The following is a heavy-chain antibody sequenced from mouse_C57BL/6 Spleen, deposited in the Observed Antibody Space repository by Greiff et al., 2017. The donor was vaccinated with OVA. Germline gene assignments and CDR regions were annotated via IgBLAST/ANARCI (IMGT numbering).Heavy chain of an antibody. V-gene: IGHV5-6*01. Sequence: EVQLVESGGDLVKPGGSLKLSCAASGFTFSSYGMSWVRQTPDKRLEWVATISSGGSYTYYPDSVKGRFTISRDKAKNTLYLQMSSLKSEDTAMYYCARDYEGGYFDYWGKGTTLTVSS. CDR3: ARDYEGGYFDY. CDR2: ISSGGSYT. J-gene: IGHJ2*01. D-gene: IGHD2-4*01. CDR1: GFTFSSYG.